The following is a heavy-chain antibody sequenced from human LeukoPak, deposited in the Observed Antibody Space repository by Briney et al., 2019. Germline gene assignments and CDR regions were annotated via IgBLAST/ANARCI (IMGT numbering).Heavy chain of an antibody. Sequence: SGTLSLTCAVPGGSISSSSWWSWVRQPPGKGLEWIGEVFHDGSPNYNPSFRGRVTILVDKSKNQFSLNLGSLTAADTAMYYCARDPNIVSAVTLRAFDIWGQGTMVSVSS. CDR2: VFHDGSP. J-gene: IGHJ3*02. V-gene: IGHV4-4*02. CDR1: GGSISSSSW. D-gene: IGHD5/OR15-5a*01. CDR3: ARDPNIVSAVTLRAFDI.